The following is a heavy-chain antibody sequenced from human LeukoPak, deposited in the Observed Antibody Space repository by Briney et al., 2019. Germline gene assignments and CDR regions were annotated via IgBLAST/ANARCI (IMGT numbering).Heavy chain of an antibody. CDR2: IYSGGST. Sequence: HAGGSLRLSCAASGFTVSSNYMSWVRQAPGKGLEWVSVIYSGGSTYYADSVKGRFTISRDNSKNTLYLQMNSLRVEDTAVYYCARVPGGGYYYYGMDVWGQGTAVTVSS. CDR1: GFTVSSNY. CDR3: ARVPGGGYYYYGMDV. V-gene: IGHV3-53*01. J-gene: IGHJ6*02. D-gene: IGHD1-14*01.